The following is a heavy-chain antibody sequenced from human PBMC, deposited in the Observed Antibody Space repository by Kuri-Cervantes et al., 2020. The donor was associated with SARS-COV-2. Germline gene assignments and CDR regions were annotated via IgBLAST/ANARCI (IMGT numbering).Heavy chain of an antibody. CDR2: IYTSGST. V-gene: IGHV4-4*07. CDR3: ARAGTSSLITIFGVESYYYYVDA. D-gene: IGHD3-3*01. J-gene: IGHJ6*03. CDR1: GGSIRSHY. Sequence: SETLSLTCTVSGGSIRSHYWSWIGPPAGKGLEWNGRIYTSGSTNYNTSLKSRVTISVDTSKNQFSLKLSSLTAADTAVYYCARAGTSSLITIFGVESYYYYVDAWGKGTTVTVSS.